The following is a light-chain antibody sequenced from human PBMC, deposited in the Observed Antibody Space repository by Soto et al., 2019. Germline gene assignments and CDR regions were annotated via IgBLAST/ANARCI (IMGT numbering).Light chain of an antibody. CDR2: AAS. CDR1: QTISSS. V-gene: IGKV1-39*01. J-gene: IGKJ2*01. Sequence: DLQMTRSPSSLSASVGDRVTITCRASQTISSSLNWYQQKPGKAPDLLIYAASNLQSGVPSRFSGRGSGSDFTLTISSLQPEDFATYYCQQSYSSPQMYTFGQGTRLEIK. CDR3: QQSYSSPQMYT.